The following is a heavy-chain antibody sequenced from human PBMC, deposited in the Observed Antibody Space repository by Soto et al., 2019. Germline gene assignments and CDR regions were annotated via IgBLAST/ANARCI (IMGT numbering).Heavy chain of an antibody. V-gene: IGHV3-9*01. CDR3: AKATSSNWNVPTFDP. Sequence: GGSLRLSCAASGFTFDDYAMHWVRQAPGKGLEWVSGISWNSGSIGYADSVKGRFTISRDNAKNSLYLQMNSLRAEDTALYYCAKATSSNWNVPTFDPWGQGTLVTVSS. CDR2: ISWNSGSI. CDR1: GFTFDDYA. J-gene: IGHJ5*02. D-gene: IGHD1-1*01.